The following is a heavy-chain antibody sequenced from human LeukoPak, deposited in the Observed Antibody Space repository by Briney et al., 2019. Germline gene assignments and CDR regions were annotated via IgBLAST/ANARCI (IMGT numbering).Heavy chain of an antibody. V-gene: IGHV3-23*01. CDR2: ISGGGETT. CDR1: GFTFNNYA. J-gene: IGHJ4*02. D-gene: IGHD4-17*01. CDR3: ARDYADYVGYFFFDY. Sequence: GGSLRLSCAASGFTFNNYAMNWVRQAPGKGLEWATSISGGGETTYYADSAKGRFTISRDNSQNTLYLQMNSLRAEDTAVYYCARDYADYVGYFFFDYWGQGTLVTVSS.